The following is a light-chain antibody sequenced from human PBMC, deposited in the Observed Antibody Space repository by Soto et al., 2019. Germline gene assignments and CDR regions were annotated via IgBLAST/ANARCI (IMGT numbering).Light chain of an antibody. CDR1: QDIAIY. J-gene: IGKJ1*01. V-gene: IGKV1-9*01. CDR3: QQYYSYPL. CDR2: AAS. Sequence: DIQMTQSPSSLSASVGDRVTITCRASQDIAIYLAWYQQKPGEAPKLLIYAASTLYGGVPSRFSGSGSGTDFTLTISCLQSEDFATYYCQQYYSYPLFGQGTKVDI.